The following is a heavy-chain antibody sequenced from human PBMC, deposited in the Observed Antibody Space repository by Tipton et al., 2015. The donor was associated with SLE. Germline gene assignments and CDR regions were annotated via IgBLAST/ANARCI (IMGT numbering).Heavy chain of an antibody. D-gene: IGHD5/OR15-5a*01. Sequence: LRLSCTVSGGSIRSYYWSWIRLTPGKGLEWIGYIYYSGSTNYNPSLKSRVTISVDTSKNQFSLKLSSVTAADTAVYYCARDGLGWGYYYYMDVWGKGTTVTVSS. V-gene: IGHV4-59*01. CDR2: IYYSGST. CDR3: ARDGLGWGYYYYMDV. J-gene: IGHJ6*03. CDR1: GGSIRSYY.